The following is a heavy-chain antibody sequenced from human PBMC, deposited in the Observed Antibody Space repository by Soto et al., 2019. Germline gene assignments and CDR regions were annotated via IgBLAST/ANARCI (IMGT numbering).Heavy chain of an antibody. V-gene: IGHV1-69*13. Sequence: SVKVSCKASGGTFSSYAISWVRQAPGQGLEWMGGIIPIFGTANYAQKFQGRVTITADESTSTAYMELSSLRSEDTAVYYCARDAYTGGYSSSWHWFDPWGQGTLVTVSS. CDR2: IIPIFGTA. D-gene: IGHD6-13*01. CDR1: GGTFSSYA. J-gene: IGHJ5*02. CDR3: ARDAYTGGYSSSWHWFDP.